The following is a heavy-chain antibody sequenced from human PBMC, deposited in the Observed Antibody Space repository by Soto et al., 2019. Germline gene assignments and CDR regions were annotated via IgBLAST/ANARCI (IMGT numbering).Heavy chain of an antibody. J-gene: IGHJ5*02. CDR2: IIPIFGTA. CDR3: ARDHWNSNWFDP. V-gene: IGHV1-69*01. D-gene: IGHD1-7*01. CDR1: GGTFSSYA. Sequence: QVPLVQSGAEVKKPGSSVTVSCRASGGTFSSYAIRCVRQAAGPRLEWIGGIIPIFGTAHDAQKFQGRDTITADESTSTAYMELSSLRSEATAVYYGARDHWNSNWFDPWGQGTLVTVSS.